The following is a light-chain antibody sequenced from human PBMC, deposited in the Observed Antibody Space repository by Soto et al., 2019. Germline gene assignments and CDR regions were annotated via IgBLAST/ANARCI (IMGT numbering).Light chain of an antibody. CDR1: QSVSSSY. CDR2: GTS. Sequence: EIAFSQSLRTLCLCPEERATLSCRASQSVSSSYLAWYQQKPGQAPRLLMYGTSSRATGIPDRFSGSGSGTDFTLTISRLEPKDFAIYYCQHYGSPVTFGQATRLEI. J-gene: IGKJ5*01. V-gene: IGKV3-20*01. CDR3: QHYGSPVT.